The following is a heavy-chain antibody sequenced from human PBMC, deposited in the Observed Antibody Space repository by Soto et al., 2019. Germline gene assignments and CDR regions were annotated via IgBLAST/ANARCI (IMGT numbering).Heavy chain of an antibody. V-gene: IGHV3-33*01. J-gene: IGHJ4*02. D-gene: IGHD2-15*01. CDR3: ARDGYCSGGSCYSVPVFDY. CDR1: GFTFSSYG. Sequence: QLQLVESGGGVVQPGRSLRLSCAASGFTFSSYGMHWARQAPGKGLEWVAVIWYDGSKKYYADSVKGRFTISRDNSKNTLYLQMNSLRAEDTAVYYCARDGYCSGGSCYSVPVFDYWGQGTLVTVSS. CDR2: IWYDGSKK.